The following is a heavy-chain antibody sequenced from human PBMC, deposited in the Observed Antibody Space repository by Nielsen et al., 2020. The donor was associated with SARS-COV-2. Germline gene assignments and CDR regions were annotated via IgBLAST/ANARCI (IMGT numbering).Heavy chain of an antibody. D-gene: IGHD4-11*01. CDR1: GGSISSYY. CDR3: ARGWALTTVTANWFDP. Sequence: SETLSLTCTVSGGSISSYYWSWIRQPPGKGLEWIGYIYYSGSTNYNPSLKSRVTISVDTSKNQFSLKLSSVTAADTAVYYCARGWALTTVTANWFDPWGQGTLVTVSS. CDR2: IYYSGST. V-gene: IGHV4-59*01. J-gene: IGHJ5*02.